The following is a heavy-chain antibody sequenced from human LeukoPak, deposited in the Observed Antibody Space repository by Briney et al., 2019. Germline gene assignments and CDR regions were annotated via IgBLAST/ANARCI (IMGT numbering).Heavy chain of an antibody. CDR3: AKLRIAVAVFDY. CDR1: GFTFSSHA. V-gene: IGHV3-23*01. D-gene: IGHD6-19*01. CDR2: IGTGIVDT. Sequence: GGSLRLSCAASGFTFSSHAMSWVRQAPGKGLEWVSVIGTGIVDTYYADSVKGRFTISRDNSKNTVYLQMNSLRAEDTAVYYCAKLRIAVAVFDYWGQGTLVTVSS. J-gene: IGHJ4*02.